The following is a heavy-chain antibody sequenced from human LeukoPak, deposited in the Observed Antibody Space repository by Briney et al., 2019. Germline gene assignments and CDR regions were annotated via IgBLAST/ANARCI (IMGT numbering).Heavy chain of an antibody. Sequence: GGSLRLFCAASGFTFSHYSMTWVRQAPGKGLEWVSSISSSSSYIYYADSVKGRFTISRDIAKNSLYLQMNSLRAEDTAVYYCARVGTFYYYYYYMDVWGKGTTVTVSS. CDR1: GFTFSHYS. J-gene: IGHJ6*03. CDR3: ARVGTFYYYYYYMDV. V-gene: IGHV3-21*01. CDR2: ISSSSSYI.